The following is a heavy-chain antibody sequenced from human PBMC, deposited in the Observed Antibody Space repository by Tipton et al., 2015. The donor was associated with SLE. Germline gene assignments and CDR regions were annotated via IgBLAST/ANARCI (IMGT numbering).Heavy chain of an antibody. V-gene: IGHV1-18*01. CDR2: IIVNSGHT. CDR1: GYSFSNYG. D-gene: IGHD4/OR15-4a*01. J-gene: IGHJ3*02. Sequence: QSGPEVRKPGASVKVSCKTSGYSFSNYGIGWVRQAPGQGLEWMGWIIVNSGHTLDTGEFQGRVTMTTDTSTSTAYMELRSLTSDDTAVYYCTGALTMVPRDAFDIWGQGTMVTVSS. CDR3: TGALTMVPRDAFDI.